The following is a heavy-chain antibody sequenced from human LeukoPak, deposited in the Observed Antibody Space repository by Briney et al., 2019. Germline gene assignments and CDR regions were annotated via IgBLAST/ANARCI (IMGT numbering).Heavy chain of an antibody. CDR2: IYHSGST. V-gene: IGHV4-38-2*02. CDR3: ARLDVLLWFGEGPYAFDI. J-gene: IGHJ3*02. Sequence: SETLSLTCTVSGYSISSSYYWGWIRQPPGKGLEWIGSIYHSGSTYYNPSLKSRVTISVDTSKNQFSLKLSSVTAADTAVYYCARLDVLLWFGEGPYAFDIWGQGTMVTVSS. D-gene: IGHD3-10*01. CDR1: GYSISSSYY.